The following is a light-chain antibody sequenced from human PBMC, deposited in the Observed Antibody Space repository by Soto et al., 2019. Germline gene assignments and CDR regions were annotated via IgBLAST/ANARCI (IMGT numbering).Light chain of an antibody. Sequence: DIQMTQSPSSLSASVGDRVTITCRASQSISSYLNWYQQKLWKAPKLLIYSTSSLQSGVPSRFSGSGSGTDFTLTITSLQPEDFATYYCQQSYSTPRTVSQGTDVDIK. CDR1: QSISSY. J-gene: IGKJ1*01. CDR3: QQSYSTPRT. CDR2: STS. V-gene: IGKV1-39*01.